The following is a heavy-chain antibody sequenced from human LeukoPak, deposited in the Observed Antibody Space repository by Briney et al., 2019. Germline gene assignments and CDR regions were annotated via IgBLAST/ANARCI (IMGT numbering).Heavy chain of an antibody. CDR3: ARDSYGLGSNYFDP. V-gene: IGHV4-30-2*01. CDR2: IYHIVNT. Sequence: PSETLSLTCAVTGASVSSGGSSWAWIRQPPGKGLEWIGYIYHIVNTFYNPSLQSRVTISVDRVKNQVSLRLTSVTAADTAVYYCARDSYGLGSNYFDPWGQGTQVTVSS. D-gene: IGHD3-10*01. CDR1: GASVSSGGSS. J-gene: IGHJ5*02.